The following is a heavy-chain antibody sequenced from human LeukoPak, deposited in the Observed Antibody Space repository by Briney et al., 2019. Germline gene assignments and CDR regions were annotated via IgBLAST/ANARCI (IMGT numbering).Heavy chain of an antibody. CDR1: GYTFTAYY. V-gene: IGHV1-2*02. CDR3: ARARSSSLGPMDV. J-gene: IGHJ6*03. Sequence: ASVNVSCKTSGYTFTAYYLHWVRQAPGQGLEWMGWINPNSGDTNYAQKFQGRVTMTRDTSISTAYMELSRLRSDDTAVYYCARARSSSLGPMDVWGKGTTVTVSS. CDR2: INPNSGDT. D-gene: IGHD6-13*01.